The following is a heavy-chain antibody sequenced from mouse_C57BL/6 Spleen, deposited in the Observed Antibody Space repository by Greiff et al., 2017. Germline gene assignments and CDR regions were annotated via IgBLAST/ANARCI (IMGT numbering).Heavy chain of an antibody. D-gene: IGHD1-1*01. CDR2: ISDGGSYT. Sequence: EVMLVESGGGLVKPGGSLKLSCAASGFTFSSYAMSWVRQTPEKRLEWVATISDGGSYTYYPDNVKGRFTISRDNAKNNLYLQMSHLKSEDTAMYYCARGITTVVPYWYFDVWGTGTTVTVSS. J-gene: IGHJ1*03. CDR3: ARGITTVVPYWYFDV. V-gene: IGHV5-4*03. CDR1: GFTFSSYA.